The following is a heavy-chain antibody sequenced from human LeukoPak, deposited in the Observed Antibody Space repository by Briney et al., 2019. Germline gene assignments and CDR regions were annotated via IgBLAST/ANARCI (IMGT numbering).Heavy chain of an antibody. CDR2: IIPIFGTA. CDR1: GGTFINYA. Sequence: GSSVKVSCKASGGTFINYAISWVRQAPGQGLEWMGGIIPIFGTANYAQKFQGRVMITADESTSTAYMELSSLRSDDTAVYYCARSACSSTTCYHRRYNWFDPWGQGTLVTVSS. J-gene: IGHJ5*02. D-gene: IGHD2-2*01. CDR3: ARSACSSTTCYHRRYNWFDP. V-gene: IGHV1-69*01.